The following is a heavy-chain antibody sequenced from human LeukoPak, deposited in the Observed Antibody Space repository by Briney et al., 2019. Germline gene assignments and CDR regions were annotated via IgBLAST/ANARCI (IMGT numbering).Heavy chain of an antibody. Sequence: GGSLRLSCAASGFTFSSYWMSWVRQAPGKGLEWVSSISSSSSYIYYADSVKGRFTISRDNAKNSLYLQMNSLRAEDTAVYYCASGGDYSYYYYGMDVWGQGTTVTVSS. V-gene: IGHV3-21*01. D-gene: IGHD4-17*01. CDR2: ISSSSSYI. J-gene: IGHJ6*02. CDR1: GFTFSSYW. CDR3: ASGGDYSYYYYGMDV.